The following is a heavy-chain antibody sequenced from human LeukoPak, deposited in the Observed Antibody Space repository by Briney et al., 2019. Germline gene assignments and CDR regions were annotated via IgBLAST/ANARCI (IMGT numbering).Heavy chain of an antibody. CDR2: ITASGGNT. CDR1: GFTFSSYA. CDR3: ARDTLVY. Sequence: PGGSLRLSCAASGFTFSSYAMGWVRQAPGKGLEWVSAITASGGNTYYADSVKGRFTISRDNSKNTLYLQVNSLRAEDTAVYYCARDTLVYWGQGTLVTVSS. V-gene: IGHV3-23*01. J-gene: IGHJ4*02.